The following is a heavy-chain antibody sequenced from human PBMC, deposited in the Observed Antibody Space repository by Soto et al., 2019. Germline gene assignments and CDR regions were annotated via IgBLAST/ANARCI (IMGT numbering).Heavy chain of an antibody. V-gene: IGHV3-23*01. CDR2: ISGSGDTI. D-gene: IGHD3-3*01. CDR3: ARLYYDYV. CDR1: GFTFSSYA. Sequence: GGSLRLSCAASGFTFSSYAMSWVRQAPGKGLEWVSAISGSGDTIHYADSVKGRFTISRDDPENSLYLQMNSLRDEDTATYYCARLYYDYVWGQGTTVTVSS. J-gene: IGHJ6*02.